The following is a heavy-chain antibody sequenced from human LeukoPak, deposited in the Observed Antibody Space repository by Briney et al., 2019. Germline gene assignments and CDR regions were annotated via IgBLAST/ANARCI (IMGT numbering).Heavy chain of an antibody. J-gene: IGHJ3*02. CDR3: ARDRMGYDFWSGYYGTNAFDI. CDR1: GYTFTGYY. V-gene: IGHV1-2*02. CDR2: INPNSGGT. Sequence: ASVTVSCEASGYTFTGYYMHWVRQAPGQGLEWMGWINPNSGGTNYAQKFQGRVTMTRDTSISTAYMELSRLRSDDTAVYYCARDRMGYDFWSGYYGTNAFDIWGQGTMVTVSS. D-gene: IGHD3-3*01.